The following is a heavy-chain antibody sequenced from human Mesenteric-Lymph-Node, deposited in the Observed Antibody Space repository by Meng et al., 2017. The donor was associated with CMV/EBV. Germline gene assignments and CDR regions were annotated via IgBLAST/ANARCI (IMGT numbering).Heavy chain of an antibody. CDR2: IYPGDSDT. J-gene: IGHJ4*02. CDR3: ARHYFSSTFYPVDY. CDR1: GYSFISYW. D-gene: IGHD2/OR15-2a*01. Sequence: GGSLRLSCKGSGYSFISYWIAWVRQTPGKGLEWMGIIYPGDSDTSYSPSFQGQVTISADKSINTAYLQWSSLKASDTAMYYCARHYFSSTFYPVDYWGQGTLVTVSS. V-gene: IGHV5-51*01.